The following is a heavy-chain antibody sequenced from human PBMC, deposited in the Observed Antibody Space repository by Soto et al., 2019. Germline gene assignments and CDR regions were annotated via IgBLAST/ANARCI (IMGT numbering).Heavy chain of an antibody. J-gene: IGHJ4*02. Sequence: SETLSLTCTVSGGSISSSSYYWGWIRQPPGKGLEWIGSIYYSGSTYYNPSLKSRVTISVDTSKNQFSLKLSSVTAADTAVYYCARQDRGRYFKIFGPLDYWGLGTLVTVSS. CDR2: IYYSGST. V-gene: IGHV4-39*01. CDR3: ARQDRGRYFKIFGPLDY. D-gene: IGHD3-3*01. CDR1: GGSISSSSYY.